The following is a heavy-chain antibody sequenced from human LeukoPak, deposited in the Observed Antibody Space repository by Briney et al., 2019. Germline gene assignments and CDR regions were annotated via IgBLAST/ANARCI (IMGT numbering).Heavy chain of an antibody. V-gene: IGHV3-21*05. Sequence: PGGSLRLSCQASGFTFTNSSMNWVRQAPGQGVEWVAYISASGHNINYSDYLKGRFTISTDNAKNSPYLEMNSLRAEDTAVYYCARDPSDYYDSSGYYYSYAFDMGGQGTMVTVSS. J-gene: IGHJ3*02. CDR1: GFTFTNSS. CDR3: ARDPSDYYDSSGYYYSYAFDM. D-gene: IGHD3-22*01. CDR2: ISASGHNI.